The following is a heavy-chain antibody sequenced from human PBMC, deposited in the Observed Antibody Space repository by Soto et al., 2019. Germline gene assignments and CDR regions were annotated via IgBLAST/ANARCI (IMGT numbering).Heavy chain of an antibody. CDR3: ASLEIAAAGTTYYYMDV. CDR2: ISAYNGNT. CDR1: GYTFTSYG. V-gene: IGHV1-18*01. Sequence: QVQLVQSGAEVKKPGASVKVSCKASGYTFTSYGISWVRQAPGQGLEWMGWISAYNGNTNYAQKLQGRVTMTADTSTSTAYMELRSLRSDDTAVYYCASLEIAAAGTTYYYMDVWGKGTTVTVSS. D-gene: IGHD6-13*01. J-gene: IGHJ6*03.